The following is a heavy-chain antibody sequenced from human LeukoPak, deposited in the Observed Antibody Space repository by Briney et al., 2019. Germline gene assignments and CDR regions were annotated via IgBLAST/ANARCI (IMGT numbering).Heavy chain of an antibody. V-gene: IGHV1-18*01. CDR3: AREAGSTPDYYYGMDV. CDR2: ISAYNGNT. J-gene: IGHJ6*02. Sequence: ASVKVSCKASGYTFTSYGISWVRRAPGQGLEWMGWISAYNGNTNYAQKLQGRVTMTTDTSTSTAYMELRSLRSDDTAVYYCAREAGSTPDYYYGMDVWGQGTTVTVSS. D-gene: IGHD4-23*01. CDR1: GYTFTSYG.